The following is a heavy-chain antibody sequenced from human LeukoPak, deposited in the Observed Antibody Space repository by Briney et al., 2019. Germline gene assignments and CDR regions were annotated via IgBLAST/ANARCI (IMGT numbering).Heavy chain of an antibody. D-gene: IGHD5-24*01. Sequence: TGGSLRLSCAASGFSFSNYWMHWVRQAPGKGLVWVSRISTDGSSASHADSVKGRFTISRDNAKNTLYLQMNSLRAEDTAMYYCARALQLPLKGGFDYWGQGILVTVSS. CDR3: ARALQLPLKGGFDY. J-gene: IGHJ4*02. CDR1: GFSFSNYW. V-gene: IGHV3-74*01. CDR2: ISTDGSSA.